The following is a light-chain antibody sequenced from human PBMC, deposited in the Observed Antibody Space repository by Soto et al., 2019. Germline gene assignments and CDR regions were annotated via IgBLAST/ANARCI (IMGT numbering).Light chain of an antibody. CDR1: QSVSSY. Sequence: EIVLTQSPATLSLSPGERATLSCRPSQSVSSYLAWYQQKPGQAPRLLIYDASNRATGIPARFSGSGSGTDFTLTISSLEPEDFAVYYCQQRSNWRFTFGPGTKVDIK. J-gene: IGKJ3*01. CDR3: QQRSNWRFT. V-gene: IGKV3-11*01. CDR2: DAS.